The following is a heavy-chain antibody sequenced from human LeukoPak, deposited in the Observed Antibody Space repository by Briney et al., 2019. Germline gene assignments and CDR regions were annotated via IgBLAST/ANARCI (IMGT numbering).Heavy chain of an antibody. CDR3: ARDAVTTDYYYYMDV. Sequence: ASVKVSCKASGYTFTSYYMHWVRQAPGQGLEWMGIINPSGGSTSYAQKFQGRVTMTRDMSTSTVYMELSSLRSEDTAVYYCARDAVTTDYYYYMDVWGKGTTVTVSS. CDR1: GYTFTSYY. V-gene: IGHV1-46*01. J-gene: IGHJ6*03. D-gene: IGHD4-17*01. CDR2: INPSGGST.